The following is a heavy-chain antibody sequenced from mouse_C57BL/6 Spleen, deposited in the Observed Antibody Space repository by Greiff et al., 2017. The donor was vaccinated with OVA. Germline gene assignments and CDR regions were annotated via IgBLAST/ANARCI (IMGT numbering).Heavy chain of an antibody. V-gene: IGHV5-17*01. J-gene: IGHJ4*01. CDR1: GFTFSDYG. CDR3: ARREAMDY. CDR2: ISRGSSTI. Sequence: EVLLVESGGGLVKPGGSLKLSCAASGFTFSDYGMHWVRQAPEKGLEWVAYISRGSSTIYYADTVKGRFTISGDNATNTLFLQLTSLRSEDRALYDCARREAMDYWGQGTSVTVSS.